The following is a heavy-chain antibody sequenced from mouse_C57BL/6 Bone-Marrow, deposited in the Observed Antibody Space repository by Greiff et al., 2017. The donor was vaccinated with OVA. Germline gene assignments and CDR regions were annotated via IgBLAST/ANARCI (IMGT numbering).Heavy chain of an antibody. V-gene: IGHV1-19*01. CDR2: INPYNGGT. J-gene: IGHJ3*01. D-gene: IGHD2-1*01. Sequence: VQLQQSGPVLVKPGASVKMSCKASGYTFTDYYMNWVKQSHGKSLEWIGVINPYNGGTSYNQKFKGKATLTVDKSSSTAYMELNSLTSEDSAVYYCARKGGNYGGFAYWGQGTLVTVSA. CDR1: GYTFTDYY. CDR3: ARKGGNYGGFAY.